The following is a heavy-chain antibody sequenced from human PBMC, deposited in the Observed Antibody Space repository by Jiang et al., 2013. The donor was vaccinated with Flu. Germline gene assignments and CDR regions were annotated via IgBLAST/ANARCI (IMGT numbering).Heavy chain of an antibody. V-gene: IGHV1-69*04. Sequence: ASGGTFSSYAISWVRQAPGQGLEWMGRIIPILGIANYAQKFQGRVTITADKSTSTAYMELSSLRSEDTAVYYCARVRWYEKTYYYYYGMDVWGQGTTVTVSS. J-gene: IGHJ6*02. D-gene: IGHD4-23*01. CDR3: ARVRWYEKTYYYYYGMDV. CDR1: GGTFSSYA. CDR2: IIPILGIA.